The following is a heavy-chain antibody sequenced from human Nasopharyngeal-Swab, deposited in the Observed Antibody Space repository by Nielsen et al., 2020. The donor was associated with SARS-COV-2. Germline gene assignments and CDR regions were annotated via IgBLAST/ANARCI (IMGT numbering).Heavy chain of an antibody. Sequence: WIRQPPGKGLEWVSAISGSGGSTYYADSVKGRFTISRDNSKNTLYLQMNSLRAEDTAVYYCAKDLVVVITPNGMDVWDQGTTVTVSS. V-gene: IGHV3-23*01. D-gene: IGHD3-22*01. CDR3: AKDLVVVITPNGMDV. J-gene: IGHJ6*02. CDR2: ISGSGGST.